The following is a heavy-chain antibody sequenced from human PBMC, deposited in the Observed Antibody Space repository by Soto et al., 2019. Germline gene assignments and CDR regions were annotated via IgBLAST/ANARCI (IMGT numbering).Heavy chain of an antibody. CDR3: ARASGIAAQYYYYYMDV. CDR1: GGSISSGGYY. CDR2: INHSGST. D-gene: IGHD6-6*01. Sequence: SETLSLTCTVSGGSISSGGYYWSWIRQPPGKGLEWIGEINHSGSTNYNPSLKSRVTISVDTSKNQFSLKLSSVTAADTAVYYCARASGIAAQYYYYYMDVWGKGTTVTVSS. V-gene: IGHV4-39*07. J-gene: IGHJ6*03.